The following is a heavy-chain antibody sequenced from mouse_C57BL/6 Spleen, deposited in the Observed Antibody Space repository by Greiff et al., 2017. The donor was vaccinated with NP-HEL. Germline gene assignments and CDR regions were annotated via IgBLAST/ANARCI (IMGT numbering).Heavy chain of an antibody. J-gene: IGHJ3*01. CDR3: VRRAEDSSGSFAY. D-gene: IGHD3-2*02. CDR2: IRSKSNNYAT. V-gene: IGHV10-1*01. Sequence: EVKLMESGGGLVQPKGSLKLSCAASGFSFNTYAMNWVRQAPGKGLEWVARIRSKSNNYATYYADSVKDRFTISRDDSESMLYLQMNNLKTEDTAMYYCVRRAEDSSGSFAYWGQGTLVTVSA. CDR1: GFSFNTYA.